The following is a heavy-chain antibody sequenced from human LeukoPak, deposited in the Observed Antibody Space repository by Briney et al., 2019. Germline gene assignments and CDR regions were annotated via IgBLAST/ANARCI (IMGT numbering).Heavy chain of an antibody. CDR2: INANTGNP. J-gene: IGHJ4*02. CDR3: ARDPIISGLNY. Sequence: ASVKVSCKASGYTFTSYAMNWVRRAPGQGLEWMGWINANTGNPTYAQGFTGRFVFSLDTSVSTAYLQISSLKAEDTAVYYCARDPIISGLNYWGQGTLVTVSS. CDR1: GYTFTSYA. V-gene: IGHV7-4-1*02. D-gene: IGHD3-10*01.